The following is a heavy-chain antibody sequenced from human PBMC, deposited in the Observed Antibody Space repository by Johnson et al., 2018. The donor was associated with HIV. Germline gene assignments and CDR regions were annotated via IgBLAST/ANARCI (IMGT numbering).Heavy chain of an antibody. D-gene: IGHD3-3*01. Sequence: QVQLVESGGGVVQPGRSLRLSCPASGFTFSSYAMHWVRQAPGKGLDWVAVISYDGSNQYYADSVKGRFTISSHNSKNTLYLQMNSLRAEDTAMYYCAKVRGDFWSGYYGGLNDAFDIWGQGTMVTVSS. CDR2: ISYDGSNQ. CDR1: GFTFSSYA. CDR3: AKVRGDFWSGYYGGLNDAFDI. V-gene: IGHV3-30-3*01. J-gene: IGHJ3*02.